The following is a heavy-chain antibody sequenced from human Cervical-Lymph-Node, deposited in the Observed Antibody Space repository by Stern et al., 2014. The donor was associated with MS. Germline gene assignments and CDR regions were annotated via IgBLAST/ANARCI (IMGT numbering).Heavy chain of an antibody. CDR1: GFSLTTTGMS. D-gene: IGHD6-25*01. V-gene: IGHV2-70*01. CDR3: ARKLAAAGTAYYYGMDV. Sequence: QVTLRESGPALVKSTQPLTLTCAFSGFSLTTTGMSVTWIRQPPGKALEWLALIDWADDTYYRTSLKTRLTVSKGSPVNQGVLTLTNIDPADTATYYCARKLAAAGTAYYYGMDVWGQGTTVTVSS. J-gene: IGHJ6*02. CDR2: IDWADDT.